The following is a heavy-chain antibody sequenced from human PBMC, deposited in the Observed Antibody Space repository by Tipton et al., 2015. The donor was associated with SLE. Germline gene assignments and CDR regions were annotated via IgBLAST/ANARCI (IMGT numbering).Heavy chain of an antibody. V-gene: IGHV1-18*01. CDR3: ARDLVQYSGFLDAFDI. CDR2: VSIYNGNT. D-gene: IGHD5-12*01. CDR1: GYTFTNFG. Sequence: QSGAEVKKPGASVKVSCKASGYTFTNFGIGWVRQAPGQGLEWMEGVSIYNGNTNYEQKLQGRVTMTTDTSTRTVYMELRSLRSDDTAIYYCARDLVQYSGFLDAFDIWGQGTIVTVST. J-gene: IGHJ3*02.